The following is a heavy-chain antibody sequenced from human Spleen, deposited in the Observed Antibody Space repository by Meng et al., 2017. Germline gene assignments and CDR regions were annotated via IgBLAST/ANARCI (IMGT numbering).Heavy chain of an antibody. J-gene: IGHJ4*02. CDR2: ISYDGSNK. CDR3: ARDFAYYYDSSGTFDY. CDR1: GFTFSSYA. D-gene: IGHD3-22*01. V-gene: IGHV3-30*04. Sequence: GESLKISCAASGFTFSSYAMHWVRQAPGKGLEWVAVISYDGSNKYYADSVKGRFTISRDNSKNTLYLQMNSLRAEDTAVYYCARDFAYYYDSSGTFDYWGQGTLVTVSS.